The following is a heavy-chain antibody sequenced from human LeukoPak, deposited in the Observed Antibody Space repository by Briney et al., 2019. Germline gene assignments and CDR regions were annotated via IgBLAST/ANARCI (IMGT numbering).Heavy chain of an antibody. Sequence: GGSLRLSCAASGFSFSDSYMSWIRQAPGKGLEWVSYISSSGTTIHYADSVKGRFTISRDNAKNSLYLQMNSLRAEDTAVYYCARQMGTISYNFDYWGQGTLVTVSS. J-gene: IGHJ4*02. CDR1: GFSFSDSY. CDR3: ARQMGTISYNFDY. CDR2: ISSSGTTI. D-gene: IGHD5-24*01. V-gene: IGHV3-11*01.